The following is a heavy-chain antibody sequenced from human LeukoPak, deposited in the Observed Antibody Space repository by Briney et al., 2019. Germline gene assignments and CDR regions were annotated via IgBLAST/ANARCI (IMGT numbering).Heavy chain of an antibody. CDR2: INHSGST. CDR1: GGSFSGYY. CDR3: ARALSPTFGGVRNWFDP. J-gene: IGHJ5*02. V-gene: IGHV4-34*01. D-gene: IGHD3-16*01. Sequence: PSETLSLTCAVYGGSFSGYYWSWLRQPPGKGLEWIGEINHSGSTNYNPSLKSRVTISVDTSKNQFSLKLSSVTAADTAVYYCARALSPTFGGVRNWFDPWGQGTLVTVSS.